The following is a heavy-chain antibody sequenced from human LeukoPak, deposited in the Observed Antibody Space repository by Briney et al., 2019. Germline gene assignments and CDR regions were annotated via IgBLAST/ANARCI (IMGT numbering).Heavy chain of an antibody. J-gene: IGHJ4*02. D-gene: IGHD5-24*01. CDR1: GYTFSNYH. CDR3: AREEARDGSTGYYFDY. Sequence: ASVKVSCKASGYTFSNYHIHWVRQAPGQGIEWMGIINPRYGSTTYAQNFRGRVTMTRDMSTSTVYMELSSLRSEDTAVYYCAREEARDGSTGYYFDYWGQGTLLTVSS. V-gene: IGHV1-46*01. CDR2: INPRYGST.